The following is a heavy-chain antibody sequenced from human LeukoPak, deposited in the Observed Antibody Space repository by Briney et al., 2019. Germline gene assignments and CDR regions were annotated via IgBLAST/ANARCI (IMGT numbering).Heavy chain of an antibody. CDR3: AKGQGYNYGDSIDY. CDR1: GFTFNNYA. V-gene: IGHV3-23*01. Sequence: GGSLRLSRAVSGFTFNNYAMTWVRQAPGKGLEGVSVINGGGSSYYADSVKGRFTVSRDNSQNTLYLQMNSLRDEDTAIYYCAKGQGYNYGDSIDYWGQGTLVTVSS. D-gene: IGHD5-18*01. CDR2: INGGGSS. J-gene: IGHJ4*02.